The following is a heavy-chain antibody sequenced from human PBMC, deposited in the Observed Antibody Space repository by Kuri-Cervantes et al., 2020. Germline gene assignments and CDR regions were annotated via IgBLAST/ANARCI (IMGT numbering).Heavy chain of an antibody. CDR2: ISFDGGNK. V-gene: IGHV3-30*03. D-gene: IGHD3-3*01. CDR1: GFTFSNYG. Sequence: GESLKISCTASGFTFSNYGMHWVRQAPGKGLEWVAVISFDGGNKFYVDSVKGRFTISRDNAKNSLYLQMNSLRAEDTAVYYCAREAGILRFLEWPWGDAFDIWGQGTMVTVSS. J-gene: IGHJ3*02. CDR3: AREAGILRFLEWPWGDAFDI.